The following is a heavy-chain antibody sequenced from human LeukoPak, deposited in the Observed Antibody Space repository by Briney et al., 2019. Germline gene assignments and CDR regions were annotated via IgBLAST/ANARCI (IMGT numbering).Heavy chain of an antibody. CDR1: GFTFDDYA. D-gene: IGHD2-2*01. J-gene: IGHJ2*01. Sequence: GRSLRLSCAASGFTFDDYAMHWVRQAPGKGLEWVSGISWNSGSIGYADSVKGRFTISRDNAKNSPYLQMNSLRAEDTALYYCAKTEAGCSSTSCYYSGLWYFDLWGRGTLITVSS. CDR2: ISWNSGSI. V-gene: IGHV3-9*01. CDR3: AKTEAGCSSTSCYYSGLWYFDL.